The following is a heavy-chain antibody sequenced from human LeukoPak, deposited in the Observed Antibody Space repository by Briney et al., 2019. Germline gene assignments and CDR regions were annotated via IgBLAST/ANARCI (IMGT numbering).Heavy chain of an antibody. V-gene: IGHV3-74*01. CDR2: INTDGSRI. Sequence: GFLRLSCAASGFTFNDYWMHWVRQAPGQGLVWVSRINTDGSRIYYADSVKGRFTISRDNSKNTLYLQMNSLRAEDTAVYYCARDFLFDYWGQGTLVTVSS. CDR3: ARDFLFDY. CDR1: GFTFNDYW. J-gene: IGHJ4*02.